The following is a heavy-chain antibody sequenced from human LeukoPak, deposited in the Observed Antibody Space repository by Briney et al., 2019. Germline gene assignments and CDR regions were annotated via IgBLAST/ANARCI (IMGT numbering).Heavy chain of an antibody. J-gene: IGHJ4*02. CDR1: GYTFTSYY. V-gene: IGHV1-46*01. Sequence: ASVKVSCKASGYTFTSYYMHWVRQAPGQGLEWMGIINPSGGSTSYAQKFQGRVTMTRDTSTSTVYMELSSLRSEDTAVYYCATPGTYYYDSSGSYYFDYWGQGTLVTVSS. D-gene: IGHD3-22*01. CDR2: INPSGGST. CDR3: ATPGTYYYDSSGSYYFDY.